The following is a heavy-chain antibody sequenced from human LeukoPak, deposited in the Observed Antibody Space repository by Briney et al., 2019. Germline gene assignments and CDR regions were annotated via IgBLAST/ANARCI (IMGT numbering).Heavy chain of an antibody. J-gene: IGHJ4*02. V-gene: IGHV4-59*01. CDR2: IYDSGST. CDR3: ARNRYSAYDPFDY. CDR1: GGSISSYY. Sequence: SETLSLTCTVSGGSISSYYWNWIRQPPGKGLEWIGYIYDSGSTNYNPSLKSRVTISVDMSKNQFSLKLSSVTPADTAVYYCARNRYSAYDPFDYWGQGTLVTVSS. D-gene: IGHD5-12*01.